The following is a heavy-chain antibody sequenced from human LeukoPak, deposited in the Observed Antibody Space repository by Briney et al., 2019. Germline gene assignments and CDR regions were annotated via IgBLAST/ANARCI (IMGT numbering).Heavy chain of an antibody. CDR3: ARHPAGGGYFDY. CDR2: IYYSGDT. V-gene: IGHV4-31*11. CDR1: GGSISSGGYS. J-gene: IGHJ4*02. Sequence: PSETLSLTCAVSGGSISSGGYSWSWIRQHPGKGLEWIGYIYYSGDTYYNPSLRSRVTTSADTSKNQFSLKLSSVTAADTAVYYCARHPAGGGYFDYWGQGTLVTVSS. D-gene: IGHD3-16*01.